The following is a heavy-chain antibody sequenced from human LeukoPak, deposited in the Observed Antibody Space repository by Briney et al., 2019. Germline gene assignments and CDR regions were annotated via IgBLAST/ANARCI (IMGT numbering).Heavy chain of an antibody. CDR1: GGSISSYY. J-gene: IGHJ4*02. D-gene: IGHD4-23*01. V-gene: IGHV4-59*01. CDR2: IYYSGST. CDR3: ARSRAGRWNDY. Sequence: PSETLSLTCTVSGGSISSYYWSWIRQPPGKGLEWIGYIYYSGSTNYNPSLKSRVTISVDTSKNQFSLKLSSVTAADTAVYYCARSRAGRWNDYWGQGTLVTVSS.